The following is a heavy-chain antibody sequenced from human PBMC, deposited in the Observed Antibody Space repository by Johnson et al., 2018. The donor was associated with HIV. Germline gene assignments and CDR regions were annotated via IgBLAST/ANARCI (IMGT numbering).Heavy chain of an antibody. Sequence: MQLVESGGGVVRPGRSLRLSCAASGFTLSSYWMSWVRQAPGKGLEWVANIKQDGSEKYYVDSVKGRFTISRDNSKNTLYLQMNSLRAEDTAVYYCARAGSSSDDAFDIWGQGTMVTVSS. CDR3: ARAGSSSDDAFDI. D-gene: IGHD6-6*01. V-gene: IGHV3-7*02. CDR1: GFTLSSYW. J-gene: IGHJ3*02. CDR2: IKQDGSEK.